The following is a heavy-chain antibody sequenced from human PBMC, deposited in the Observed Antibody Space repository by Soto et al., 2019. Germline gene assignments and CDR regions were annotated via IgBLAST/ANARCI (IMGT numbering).Heavy chain of an antibody. CDR1: GFTFSKYI. J-gene: IGHJ6*02. CDR3: AREPGIAAAGTSNYYYGMDV. D-gene: IGHD6-13*01. CDR2: ISSSSSYI. V-gene: IGHV3-21*01. Sequence: LRLSCSASGFTFSKYIMNWVRQAPVKGLEWVSSISSSSSYIYYADSVKGRFTISRDNAKNSLYLQMNSLRAEDTAVYYCAREPGIAAAGTSNYYYGMDVWGQGTTVTVSS.